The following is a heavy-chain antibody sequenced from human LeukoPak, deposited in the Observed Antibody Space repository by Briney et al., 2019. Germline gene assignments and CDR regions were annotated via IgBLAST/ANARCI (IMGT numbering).Heavy chain of an antibody. D-gene: IGHD6-13*01. V-gene: IGHV3-30*03. Sequence: PAGSLRLSCAASGFTFSSYGMHWVRQAPGKGLEWVAVISYDGSNKYYADSVKGRFTISRDNSKNTLYLQMNSLRAEDTAVYYCARDSAAAAVYYFDYWGQGTLVTVSS. CDR2: ISYDGSNK. CDR1: GFTFSSYG. CDR3: ARDSAAAAVYYFDY. J-gene: IGHJ4*02.